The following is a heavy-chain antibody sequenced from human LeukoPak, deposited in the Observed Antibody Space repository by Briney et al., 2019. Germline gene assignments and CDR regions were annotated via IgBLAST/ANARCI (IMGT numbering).Heavy chain of an antibody. CDR3: VREGPNLFEY. Sequence: GGSLRLSCAASGFTFSDYYMNWIRQAPGKGLEWVSYITSDSTIYYGDSVKGRFTISRDNAKNSLYLQMDSLRAEDTAVYYCVREGPNLFEYWGQGTLVTVSS. CDR1: GFTFSDYY. CDR2: ITSDSTI. J-gene: IGHJ4*02. V-gene: IGHV3-11*01. D-gene: IGHD5-24*01.